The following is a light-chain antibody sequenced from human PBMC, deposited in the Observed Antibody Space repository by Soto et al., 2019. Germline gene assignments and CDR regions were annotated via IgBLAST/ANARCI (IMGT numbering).Light chain of an antibody. CDR1: QSISSN. V-gene: IGKV3-15*01. J-gene: IGKJ1*01. CDR3: QHYNNWPRT. CDR2: GAS. Sequence: IVITQSPATLSVSPGERATLSCRASQSISSNLAWYQQKPGQAPRLLIYGASTRPTGIPARFSGSRSGTEFTLTISSLQSEDFAVYYCQHYNNWPRTFGQGTKVEIK.